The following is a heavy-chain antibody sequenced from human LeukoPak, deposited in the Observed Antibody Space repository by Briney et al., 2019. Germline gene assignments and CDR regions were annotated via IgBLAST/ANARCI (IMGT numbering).Heavy chain of an antibody. CDR3: ARPNHSYWFDP. V-gene: IGHV4-39*01. CDR1: GGSISSSSYY. J-gene: IGHJ5*02. CDR2: IYYSGST. Sequence: SETLSLTCTVSGGSISSSSYYWGWIRQPPGKGLEWIGSIYYSGSTYYNPSLKSRVTISVDTSKNQFSLKLSSVTAADTAVYYCARPNHSYWFDPWGQGTLVTVSS. D-gene: IGHD1-14*01.